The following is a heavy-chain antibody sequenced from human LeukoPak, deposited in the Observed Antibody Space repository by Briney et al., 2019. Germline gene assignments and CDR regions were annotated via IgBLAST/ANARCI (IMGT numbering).Heavy chain of an antibody. CDR2: ITSSSSNK. D-gene: IGHD3-16*01. CDR1: GFPFSRHS. J-gene: IGHJ4*02. CDR3: ARDPPSRGTRYFDY. V-gene: IGHV3-21*01. Sequence: PGGSLRLSCAASGFPFSRHSMNWVRQAPGEGPEWVSSITSSSSNKDYVDSVKGRFTVSRDNAKNSLYLQMDSLRVEDTAVYYCARDPPSRGTRYFDYWGQGILVTVSS.